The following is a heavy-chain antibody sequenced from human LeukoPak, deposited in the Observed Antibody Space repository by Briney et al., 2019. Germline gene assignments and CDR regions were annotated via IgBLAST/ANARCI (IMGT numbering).Heavy chain of an antibody. CDR3: AKRGVVIRVILVGFHKEAYYFDS. V-gene: IGHV3-7*03. D-gene: IGHD3-22*01. CDR1: GFTFSSYW. CDR2: IKQDGSER. J-gene: IGHJ4*02. Sequence: GGSLRLSCAASGFTFSSYWMSWVRQAPGKGLEWVANIKQDGSERYYVDSVKGRFIIYRDNAKNSLYLQMSSLRAEDTAVYFCAKRGVVIRVILVGFHKEAYYFDSWGQGALVTVSS.